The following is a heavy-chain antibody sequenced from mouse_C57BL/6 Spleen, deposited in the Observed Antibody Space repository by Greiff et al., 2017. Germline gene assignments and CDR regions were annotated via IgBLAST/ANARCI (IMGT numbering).Heavy chain of an antibody. CDR2: INPKYGTT. D-gene: IGHD4-1*01. CDR1: GYSFTDYN. CDR3: ARGMLTGAGVDY. J-gene: IGHJ2*01. Sequence: VQLQQSGPELVKPGASVKISCKASGYSFTDYNMNWVKQSNGKSLEWIGGINPKYGTTSYNQKFKGKATLTVDQSSSTAYMQLNSLTSEDCAVYSCARGMLTGAGVDYWGQGTTLTVSS. V-gene: IGHV1-39*01.